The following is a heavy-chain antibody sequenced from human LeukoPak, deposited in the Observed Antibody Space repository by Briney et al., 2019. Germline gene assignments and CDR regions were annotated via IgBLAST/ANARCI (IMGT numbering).Heavy chain of an antibody. J-gene: IGHJ4*02. CDR1: GFTFSSSV. Sequence: PGGSLRLSCAGSGFTFSSSVMHWLRQAPRKGLDYVSADRSNGGSTYYANSVKGRFTISRDNSTNTLYLQMGSPGAEDMPVYYCARDANWGSPLYYFDYWGQGTQVTVSS. CDR2: DRSNGGST. CDR3: ARDANWGSPLYYFDY. D-gene: IGHD7-27*01. V-gene: IGHV3-64*01.